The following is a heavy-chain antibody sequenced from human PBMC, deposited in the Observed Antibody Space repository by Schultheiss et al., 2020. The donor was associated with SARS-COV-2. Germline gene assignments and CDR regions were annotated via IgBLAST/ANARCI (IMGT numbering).Heavy chain of an antibody. CDR1: GFTFSSYA. Sequence: GGSLRLSCAASGFTFSSYAMSWIRQAPGKGLEWVSYISSSGSTIYYADSVKGRFTISRDNAKNSLYLQMNSLRAEDTAVYYCARDPRGIAAAGSPNDYWGQGTLVTVSS. V-gene: IGHV3-11*01. J-gene: IGHJ4*02. D-gene: IGHD6-13*01. CDR3: ARDPRGIAAAGSPNDY. CDR2: ISSSGSTI.